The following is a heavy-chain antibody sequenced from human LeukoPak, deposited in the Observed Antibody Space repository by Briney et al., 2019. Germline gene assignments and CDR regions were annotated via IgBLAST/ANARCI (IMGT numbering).Heavy chain of an antibody. Sequence: PGGSLRLSCAASGFTFSSYAMSWVRQAPGKGLEWVSAISGSGGSTYYADSVKGRFTISRDNAKNSLYLQMNSLRAEDTAVYYCARASEYSGYFGGYYFDYWGQGTLVTVSS. CDR2: ISGSGGST. V-gene: IGHV3-23*01. J-gene: IGHJ4*02. CDR3: ARASEYSGYFGGYYFDY. CDR1: GFTFSSYA. D-gene: IGHD5-12*01.